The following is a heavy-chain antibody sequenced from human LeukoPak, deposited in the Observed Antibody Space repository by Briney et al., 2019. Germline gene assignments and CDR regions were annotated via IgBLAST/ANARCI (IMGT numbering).Heavy chain of an antibody. CDR2: IWNDGSNQ. Sequence: GGSLRLSCAASGFTFSNFGMHWARQAPGKGLQWVALIWNDGSNQYYADSVKGRFTISRDSSKNTLYLQMNSLRAEDTAIYYCARDRATVYFDYWGQGTLVTVSS. V-gene: IGHV3-33*01. CDR1: GFTFSNFG. J-gene: IGHJ4*02. D-gene: IGHD4-17*01. CDR3: ARDRATVYFDY.